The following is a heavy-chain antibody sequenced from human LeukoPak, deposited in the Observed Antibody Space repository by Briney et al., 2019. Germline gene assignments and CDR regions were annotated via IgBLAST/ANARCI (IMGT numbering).Heavy chain of an antibody. CDR1: GYTFTSYY. CDR2: INPSGGST. CDR3: ARGVSIAARPFSVRYFDY. D-gene: IGHD6-6*01. V-gene: IGHV1-46*01. J-gene: IGHJ4*02. Sequence: GASVKVSCKASGYTFTSYYMHWVRQAPGQGLEWMGIINPSGGSTSYAQKFQGRVTMTRDTSTSTVYMELSSLRSEDTAVYYCARGVSIAARPFSVRYFDYWGQGTLVTVSS.